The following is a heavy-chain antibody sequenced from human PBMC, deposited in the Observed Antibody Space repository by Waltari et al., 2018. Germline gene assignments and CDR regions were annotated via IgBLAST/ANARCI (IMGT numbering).Heavy chain of an antibody. V-gene: IGHV4-39*01. D-gene: IGHD5-18*01. CDR2: IYYGGST. Sequence: QLQLQESGPGLVKPSETLSLTCSVSGGPITTNSHSWGLIRQPPGKGLEWIGSIYYGGSTYSTPSLRSPSLKSRVSISVDMSKKQFSLRLSSVTAEDTAVYYCARLGFSYGSIDYWGQGTLVTVSS. CDR1: GGPITTNSHS. J-gene: IGHJ4*02. CDR3: ARLGFSYGSIDY.